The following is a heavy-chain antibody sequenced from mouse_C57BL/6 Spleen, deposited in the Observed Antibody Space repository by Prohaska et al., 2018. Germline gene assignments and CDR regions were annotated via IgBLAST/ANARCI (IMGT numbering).Heavy chain of an antibody. CDR2: IDPSDSYT. CDR1: GYTFTSYW. Sequence: TSVKLSCKASGYTFTSYWMHWVKQRPGQGLEWIGVIDPSDSYTNYNQKFKGKATLTVDTSSSTAYMQLSSLTSEDSAVYYCAILSLYGNSMDYWGQGTSVTVSS. CDR3: AILSLYGNSMDY. V-gene: IGHV1-59*01. D-gene: IGHD2-1*01. J-gene: IGHJ4*01.